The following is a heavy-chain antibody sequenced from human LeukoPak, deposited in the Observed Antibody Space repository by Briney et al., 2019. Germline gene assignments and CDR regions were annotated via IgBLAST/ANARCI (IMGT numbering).Heavy chain of an antibody. V-gene: IGHV1-69*13. J-gene: IGHJ4*02. CDR3: ARDVVGAYGTKALGD. CDR2: IIPIIGTA. CDR1: GGTFSSYL. Sequence: ASVKVSCKASGGTFSSYLISWVRQAPGQGLEWMGGIIPIIGTADYIQKFQDRVTITADESTTTSYMELRSLRSDDTAVYYCARDVVGAYGTKALGDWGQGTLVTVSA. D-gene: IGHD1-26*01.